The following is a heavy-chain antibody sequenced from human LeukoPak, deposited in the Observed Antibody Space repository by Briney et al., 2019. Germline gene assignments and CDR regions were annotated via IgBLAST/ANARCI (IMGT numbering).Heavy chain of an antibody. V-gene: IGHV4-38-2*02. CDR1: GYSISSGYY. CDR3: ARVMAARREDLNWFDP. CDR2: IYHSGST. Sequence: SETLSLTCTVSGYSISSGYYWGWIRQPPGKGLEWIGSIYHSGSTYYNPSLKSRVTISVDTSKNQFSLNLTSVNAADTAVYYCARVMAARREDLNWFDPWGQGTLVTVSS. J-gene: IGHJ5*02. D-gene: IGHD6-6*01.